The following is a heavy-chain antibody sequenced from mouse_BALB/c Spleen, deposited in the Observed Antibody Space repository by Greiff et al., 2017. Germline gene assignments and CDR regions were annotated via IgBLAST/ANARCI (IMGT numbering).Heavy chain of an antibody. CDR1: GFTFSDYY. CDR3: ARERYGNYPYAMDY. V-gene: IGHV5-4*02. CDR2: ISDGGSYT. D-gene: IGHD2-10*02. J-gene: IGHJ4*01. Sequence: EVMLVESGGGLVKPGGSLKLSCAASGFTFSDYYMYWVRQTPEKRLEWVATISDGGSYTYYPDSVKGRFTISRDNAKNNLYLQMSSLKSEDTAKYYCARERYGNYPYAMDYWGKGTSVTVSS.